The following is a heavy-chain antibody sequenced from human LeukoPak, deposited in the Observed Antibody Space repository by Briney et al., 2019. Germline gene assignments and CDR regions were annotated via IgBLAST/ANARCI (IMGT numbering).Heavy chain of an antibody. Sequence: SETLSLTCAVYGGSFSGYYWSWIRQPPGKGLEWIGEIHHSGITNYNPSLNSRVIISVDTSKNQFSLRLTSVTAADTAVYYCARDKGQYGSGTRGFTWFDPWGQGTLVTVSS. J-gene: IGHJ5*02. CDR2: IHHSGIT. CDR1: GGSFSGYY. D-gene: IGHD3-10*01. V-gene: IGHV4-34*01. CDR3: ARDKGQYGSGTRGFTWFDP.